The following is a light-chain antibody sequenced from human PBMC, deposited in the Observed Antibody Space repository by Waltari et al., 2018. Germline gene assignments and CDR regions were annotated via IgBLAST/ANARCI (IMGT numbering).Light chain of an antibody. Sequence: EIVLTQSPGTLSLSPGERATLSCRASQTVSKNYLAWYQQKPGQAPRLLIDDASDRATGIPDRFSGSGSGTAFTLTISRLDPEDFAVYYCQQRSNWPPLTFGGGTKVEIK. CDR1: QTVSKNY. CDR3: QQRSNWPPLT. CDR2: DAS. J-gene: IGKJ4*01. V-gene: IGKV3D-20*02.